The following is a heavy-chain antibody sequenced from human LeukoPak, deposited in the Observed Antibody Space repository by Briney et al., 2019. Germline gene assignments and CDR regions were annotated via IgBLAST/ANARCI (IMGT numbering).Heavy chain of an antibody. Sequence: ASVKVSCKASGYTFTSYGISWVRQAPGQGLEWMGWISAYNGNTNYAQKLQGRVTMTTDTSTSPAYMELRSLRSDATAAYYCARFFTIGCSGGSCYEPGADYWGQGTLVTVSS. V-gene: IGHV1-18*01. D-gene: IGHD2-15*01. J-gene: IGHJ4*02. CDR3: ARFFTIGCSGGSCYEPGADY. CDR2: ISAYNGNT. CDR1: GYTFTSYG.